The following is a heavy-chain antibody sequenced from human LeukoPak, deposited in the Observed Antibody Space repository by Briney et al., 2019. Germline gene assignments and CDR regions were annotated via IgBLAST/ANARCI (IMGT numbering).Heavy chain of an antibody. V-gene: IGHV4-34*01. CDR3: VSSRRPAALDY. Sequence: PSETLSLTCAVYGGPFSGYYWSWIRQPPGKGLEWIGEINHSGSTNYNPSLKSRVTISVDTSKNQFSLKLSSVTAADTAVYYCVSSRRPAALDYWGQGTLVTVSS. CDR2: INHSGST. CDR1: GGPFSGYY. J-gene: IGHJ4*02.